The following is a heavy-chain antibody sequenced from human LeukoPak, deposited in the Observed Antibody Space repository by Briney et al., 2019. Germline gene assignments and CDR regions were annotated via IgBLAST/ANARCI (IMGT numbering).Heavy chain of an antibody. CDR1: GGSISSHY. D-gene: IGHD3-10*01. V-gene: IGHV4-59*11. CDR2: IYYSGST. Sequence: SETLSLTCTVSGGSISSHYWSWIRQPPGKGLEWIGYIYYSGSTNYNPSLKSRVTISEDTSKNQFSLKLSSVTAADTAVYYCARGSGSYYTLFDYWGQGTLVTVSS. CDR3: ARGSGSYYTLFDY. J-gene: IGHJ4*02.